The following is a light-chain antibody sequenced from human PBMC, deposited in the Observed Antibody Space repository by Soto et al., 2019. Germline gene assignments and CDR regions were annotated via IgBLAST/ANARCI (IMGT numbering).Light chain of an antibody. CDR2: DVS. V-gene: IGLV2-11*01. CDR1: SSYVGGYDF. CDR3: CSYAGDLAL. Sequence: QSSLTHLRAVSRSPGQSVTISFTGTSSYVGGYDFFSWYQQHPVKAHKLIISDVSNRHSGVPDRFSGSKSGKTAELTISRLQAEDEADYYCCSYAGDLALFGGGTKVTV. J-gene: IGLJ2*01.